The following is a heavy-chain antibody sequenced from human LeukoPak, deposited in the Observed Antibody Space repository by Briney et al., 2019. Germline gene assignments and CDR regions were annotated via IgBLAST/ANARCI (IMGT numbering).Heavy chain of an antibody. CDR1: GFTFSSYS. D-gene: IGHD3-22*01. J-gene: IGHJ3*02. Sequence: GGSLRLSCAASGFTFSSYSMNWVRQAPGKGLEWVSYISSSSSTMYYADSVKGRFSISRDNAKKSLYLQMNSLRAEDTAVYDCARDHHRRLYDSQARDTFDIWGQGTMVTVSS. V-gene: IGHV3-48*01. CDR2: ISSSSSTM. CDR3: ARDHHRRLYDSQARDTFDI.